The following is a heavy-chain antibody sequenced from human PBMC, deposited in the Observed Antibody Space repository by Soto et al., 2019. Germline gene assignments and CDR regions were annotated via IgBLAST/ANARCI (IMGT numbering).Heavy chain of an antibody. V-gene: IGHV3-21*01. J-gene: IGHJ4*02. Sequence: PGGSLRLSCAASGFTFTRYSMNWVRQAPGKGLEWVSSISSTTNYIYYADSMKGRFTVSRDNAKNSVYLVMNNLSAEDTAVYYCARESEDLTSNFDYWGQGTLVTVSS. CDR2: ISSTTNYI. CDR3: ARESEDLTSNFDY. CDR1: GFTFTRYS.